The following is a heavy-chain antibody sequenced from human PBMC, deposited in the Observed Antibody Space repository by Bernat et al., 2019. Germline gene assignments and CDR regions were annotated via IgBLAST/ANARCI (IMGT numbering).Heavy chain of an antibody. Sequence: EVQLVESGGGLVQPGGSLRLSCVASGFIFSSYWMSWVRQAPGKGLEWVANIKQDGSEKYYVDSVKGQFTISRDNAKNSLFLQMNSLRDEDTAVYYCVGPIVYSYSRFYPDYWGQGTLVTVSS. CDR2: IKQDGSEK. V-gene: IGHV3-7*02. CDR3: VGPIVYSYSRFYPDY. CDR1: GFIFSSYW. J-gene: IGHJ4*02. D-gene: IGHD5-18*01.